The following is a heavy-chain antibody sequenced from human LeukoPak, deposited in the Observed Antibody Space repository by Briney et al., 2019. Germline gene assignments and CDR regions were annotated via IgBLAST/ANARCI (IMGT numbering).Heavy chain of an antibody. D-gene: IGHD2-15*01. CDR1: GFTFSSYA. J-gene: IGHJ4*02. CDR3: TRRTYCSGGSCLDY. Sequence: GGSLRLSCAASGFTFSSYAMHWVRQAPGKGLEWVGFIRSKAYGGTTEYAASVKGRFTISRDDSKSIAYLQMNSLKTEDTAVYYCTRRTYCSGGSCLDYWGQGTLVTVSS. V-gene: IGHV3-49*04. CDR2: IRSKAYGGTT.